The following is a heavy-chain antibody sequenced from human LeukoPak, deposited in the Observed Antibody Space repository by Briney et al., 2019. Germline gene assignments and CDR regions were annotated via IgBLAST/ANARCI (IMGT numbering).Heavy chain of an antibody. V-gene: IGHV4-39*01. CDR2: IYYSGST. CDR1: GGSISITNYY. Sequence: SETLSLTCTVSGGSISITNYYWGWIRQPPGKGLEWIGNIYYSGSTYYNPSLKSRVTISVNTSKNQFSLKLSPVTAADTAVYYCARHIPGFDYWGQGTLVTVSS. CDR3: ARHIPGFDY. D-gene: IGHD2-2*02. J-gene: IGHJ4*02.